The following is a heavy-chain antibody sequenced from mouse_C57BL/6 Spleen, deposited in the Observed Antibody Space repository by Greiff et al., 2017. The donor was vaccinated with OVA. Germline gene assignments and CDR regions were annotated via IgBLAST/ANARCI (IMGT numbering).Heavy chain of an antibody. CDR2: ISSGGSYT. Sequence: EVKLVESEGDLVKPGGSLKLSCAASGFTFSSYGMSWVRQTPDKRLEWVATISSGGSYTYYPDSVKGRFTISRDNAKNTLYLQMSSLKSEDTAMYYCARDYGSSQAWFAYWGQGTLVTVSA. D-gene: IGHD1-1*01. J-gene: IGHJ3*01. V-gene: IGHV5-6*01. CDR3: ARDYGSSQAWFAY. CDR1: GFTFSSYG.